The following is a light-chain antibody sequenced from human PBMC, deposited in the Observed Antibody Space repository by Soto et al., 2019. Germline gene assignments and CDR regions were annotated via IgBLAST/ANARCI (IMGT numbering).Light chain of an antibody. J-gene: IGLJ3*02. V-gene: IGLV1-40*01. CDR3: QSYDSSRSGWV. CDR1: SSNIGAGYD. Sequence: QLVLTQPPSVSGAPGQRVTISCTGSSSNIGAGYDVHWYQQLPGTAPKLLIYGNSNRPSGVPDRFSGSKSGTSASLAITGLQAEDGADYYCQSYDSSRSGWVFGGGTKLTVL. CDR2: GNS.